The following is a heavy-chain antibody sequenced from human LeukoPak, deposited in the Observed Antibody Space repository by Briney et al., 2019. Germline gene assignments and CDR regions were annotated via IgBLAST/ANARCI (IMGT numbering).Heavy chain of an antibody. Sequence: SETLSLTCTVSVDSVSSSADYWGWLRRPPGKGLELIGTIYYSGSPYYNPSLTSRVTISVDSSENQFSLSLSSVNAEDTAMYYCARHLQGHCTASSCPGLDVWGKGTTVTVSS. J-gene: IGHJ6*04. CDR1: VDSVSSSADY. D-gene: IGHD2-8*02. CDR3: ARHLQGHCTASSCPGLDV. CDR2: IYYSGSP. V-gene: IGHV4-39*01.